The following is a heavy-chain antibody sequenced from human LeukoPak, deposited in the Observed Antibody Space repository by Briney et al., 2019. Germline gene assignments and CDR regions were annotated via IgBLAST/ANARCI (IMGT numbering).Heavy chain of an antibody. D-gene: IGHD6-13*01. Sequence: SETLSLTCTVSGGSISSYYWSWIRQPPGKGLEWIGYIYYSGSTYYNPSLKSRLTISLDTSKNQFSLKLSSVTAADTAVYYCAAGTRCSDFWGQGTLVTVSS. CDR2: IYYSGST. CDR1: GGSISSYY. CDR3: AAGTRCSDF. V-gene: IGHV4-59*06. J-gene: IGHJ4*02.